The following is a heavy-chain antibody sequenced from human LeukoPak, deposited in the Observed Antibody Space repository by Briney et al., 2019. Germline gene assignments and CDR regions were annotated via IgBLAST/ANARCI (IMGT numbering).Heavy chain of an antibody. J-gene: IGHJ3*02. Sequence: PGGSLRLSCAASGFTFNSYEMNWVRQAPGKGLEWVGRVKSKADDGTTDYAAPVQGRFTISRDDSKNTLSLQMNSLKTEDTAVYYCATEGGSGSYYGDDAFDMWGQGTMVTVSS. CDR3: ATEGGSGSYYGDDAFDM. CDR1: GFTFNSYE. V-gene: IGHV3-15*01. CDR2: VKSKADDGTT. D-gene: IGHD3-10*01.